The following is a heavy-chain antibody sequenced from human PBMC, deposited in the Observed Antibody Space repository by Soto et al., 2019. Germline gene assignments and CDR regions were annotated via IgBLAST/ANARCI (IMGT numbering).Heavy chain of an antibody. V-gene: IGHV1-2*02. CDR2: INPSTGAA. CDR1: GYPVTAYY. D-gene: IGHD3-3*01. Sequence: QLHLVQSGAVVKKPGASVTVSCSASGYPVTAYYMHWVRQAPGRGLEGMGGINPSTGAAKYTQTLQGRVPMARDTSTSTVFIELSGLTSEDTAVFYCARGGGVGVAGSAAFDMWGQGTLVTVSS. CDR3: ARGGGVGVAGSAAFDM. J-gene: IGHJ3*02.